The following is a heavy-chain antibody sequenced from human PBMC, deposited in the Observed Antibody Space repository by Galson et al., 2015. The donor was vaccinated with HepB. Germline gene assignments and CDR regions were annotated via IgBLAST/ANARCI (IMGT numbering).Heavy chain of an antibody. CDR2: ISSSSSTI. J-gene: IGHJ5*02. V-gene: IGHV3-48*01. D-gene: IGHD3-22*01. Sequence: SLRLSCAASGFTFSSYSMNWVRQAPGKGLEWVSYISSSSSTIYYADSVKGRFTISRDNAKNSLYLQMNSLRAEDTAVYYCARDPTYSGYYLNWFDPWGQGTLVTVSS. CDR1: GFTFSSYS. CDR3: ARDPTYSGYYLNWFDP.